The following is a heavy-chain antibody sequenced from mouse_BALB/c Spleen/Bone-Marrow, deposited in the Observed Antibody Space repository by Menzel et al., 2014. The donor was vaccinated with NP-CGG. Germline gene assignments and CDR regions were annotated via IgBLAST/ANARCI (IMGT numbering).Heavy chain of an antibody. V-gene: IGHV5-15*02. CDR2: ISNLAYSI. Sequence: DVMLVESGGGLVQPGGSRKLSCAASGFTFSDYGMAWVRQAPGKGPEWVAFISNLAYSIYYADTVTGRFTISRENAKNTLYLEMSSLRSEDTAMYYCATISYGNSYAMDYWGQGTSVTVSS. D-gene: IGHD2-1*01. CDR1: GFTFSDYG. J-gene: IGHJ4*01. CDR3: ATISYGNSYAMDY.